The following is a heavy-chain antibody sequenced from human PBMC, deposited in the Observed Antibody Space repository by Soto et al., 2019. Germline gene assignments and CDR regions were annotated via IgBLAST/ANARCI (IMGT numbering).Heavy chain of an antibody. J-gene: IGHJ5*02. CDR2: IYSSGSP. CDR1: HY. Sequence: HYWRWISKKTGKGLEWIGYIYSSGSPHHNPSLKSRVIISEDRSKNQIYLKLNSVTAADTAVYYCAREYYYDSSGIGFDPWGPGTLVTVFS. V-gene: IGHV4-59*11. CDR3: AREYYYDSSGIGFDP. D-gene: IGHD3-22*01.